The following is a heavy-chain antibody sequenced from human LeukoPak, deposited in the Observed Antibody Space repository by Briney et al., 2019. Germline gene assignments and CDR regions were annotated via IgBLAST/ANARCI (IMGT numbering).Heavy chain of an antibody. CDR1: GFTLSSYS. Sequence: GGSLRLSCAASGFTLSSYSMNWVRQAPGKGLEWVSSITSSSSYIYYADSVKGRFTISRDNAKNTLYLQMNSLRAEDTAVYYCAKLFGDILTGQQNYYFDYWGQGTLVTVSS. D-gene: IGHD3-9*01. CDR2: ITSSSSYI. CDR3: AKLFGDILTGQQNYYFDY. J-gene: IGHJ4*02. V-gene: IGHV3-21*01.